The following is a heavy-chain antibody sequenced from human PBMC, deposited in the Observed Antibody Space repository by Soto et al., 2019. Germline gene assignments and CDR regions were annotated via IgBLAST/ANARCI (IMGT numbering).Heavy chain of an antibody. CDR2: ISYDGSDK. Sequence: QVQLVESGGGVVQPGRSLRLSCAASGFTFSSYGMHWVRQAPGKGLEWVALISYDGSDKYYADSVKGRFTISRDNSKNTLNLQKNRLSVEDAAVYDVGAGQYFSDYWGQGTLVTVSS. CDR1: GFTFSSYG. V-gene: IGHV3-30*03. CDR3: GAGQYFSDY. D-gene: IGHD6-13*01. J-gene: IGHJ4*02.